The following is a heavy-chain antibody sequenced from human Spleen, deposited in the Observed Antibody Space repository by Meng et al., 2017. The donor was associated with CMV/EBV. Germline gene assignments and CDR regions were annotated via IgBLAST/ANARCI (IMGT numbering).Heavy chain of an antibody. J-gene: IGHJ4*02. CDR3: TTDRVSIQPPYY. CDR2: IKSKTDGGTT. V-gene: IGHV3-15*01. Sequence: EGELLEAGGGSVKPGGFLRLSRAAAGFTFSNAWMSWVRQAPGKGLEWVGRIKSKTDGGTTDYAAPVKGRFTISRDDSKNTLYLQMNSLKTEDTAVYYCTTDRVSIQPPYYWGQGTLVTVSS. CDR1: GFTFSNAW.